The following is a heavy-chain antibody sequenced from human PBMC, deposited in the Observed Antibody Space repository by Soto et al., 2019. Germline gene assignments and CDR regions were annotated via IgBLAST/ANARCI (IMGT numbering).Heavy chain of an antibody. V-gene: IGHV5-10-1*01. J-gene: IGHJ6*02. CDR2: IDPIDSYT. CDR3: ARRAHMSRRGETFSYYYYGMDV. D-gene: IGHD3-16*01. Sequence: GESLKISCKGSGYSFTSYWISWVRQMPGKGLEWMGRIDPIDSYTNYSPSFQGHVTISADKSISTAYLQWSSLKASDTAMYYCARRAHMSRRGETFSYYYYGMDVWGQGTTVTVSS. CDR1: GYSFTSYW.